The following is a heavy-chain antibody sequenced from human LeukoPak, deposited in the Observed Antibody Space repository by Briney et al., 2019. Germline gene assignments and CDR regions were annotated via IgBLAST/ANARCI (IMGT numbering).Heavy chain of an antibody. Sequence: GGSLRLSCAASGFTFCSYEMNWVRQAPGKGLEWVSYISSSGGTIYYADSVKGRFTISRDNAKNSLYLQMNSLRAEDTAVYYCTINRRWEDYWGQRTLVTVSS. J-gene: IGHJ4*02. CDR1: GFTFCSYE. CDR2: ISSSGGTI. V-gene: IGHV3-48*03. D-gene: IGHD1-26*01. CDR3: TINRRWEDY.